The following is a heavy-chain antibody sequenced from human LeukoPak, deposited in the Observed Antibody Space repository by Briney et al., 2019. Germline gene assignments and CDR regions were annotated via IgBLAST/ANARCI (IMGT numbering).Heavy chain of an antibody. D-gene: IGHD6-6*01. CDR3: ARGLRARRYYYYMDV. J-gene: IGHJ6*03. V-gene: IGHV4-38-2*02. CDR2: IYHSGST. Sequence: SETLSLTCTVSGYSISSGYYWGWIRQPPGKGLEWIGSIYHSGSTNYNPSLKSRVTISVDTSKNQFSLKLSSVTAADTAVYYCARGLRARRYYYYMDVWGKGTTVTVSS. CDR1: GYSISSGYY.